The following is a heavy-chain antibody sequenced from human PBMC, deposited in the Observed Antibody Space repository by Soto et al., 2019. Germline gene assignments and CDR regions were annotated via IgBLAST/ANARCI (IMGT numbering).Heavy chain of an antibody. CDR1: GFTFDDYA. J-gene: IGHJ2*01. CDR2: NSWNSSSI. D-gene: IGHD6-19*01. CDR3: AKVAYIAVAGTGGYFDL. V-gene: IGHV3-9*01. Sequence: EVQLVESGGGLVQPGRSLRLSCAASGFTFDDYAMHWVRQAPGKGLEWVSGNSWNSSSIGYADSVKGRFTISRDNAKNSLYLQMNSLRAEDTALYYCAKVAYIAVAGTGGYFDLWGRGTLVTVSS.